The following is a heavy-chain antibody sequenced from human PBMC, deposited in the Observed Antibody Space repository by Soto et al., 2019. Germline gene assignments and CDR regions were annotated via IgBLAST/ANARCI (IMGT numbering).Heavy chain of an antibody. CDR1: GFRFSNAW. J-gene: IGHJ4*02. Sequence: EVQLVESGGGLVKPGGSLRLSCAASGFRFSNAWMSWVRQAPGKGLEWVGRILSKTDGGTTDYAAPVKGRFTISRDDSKNTLFLQMNGLKTEDTALYYCAAGYGKTDFDYWGQGTLVTVSS. CDR3: AAGYGKTDFDY. V-gene: IGHV3-15*01. CDR2: ILSKTDGGTT. D-gene: IGHD4-17*01.